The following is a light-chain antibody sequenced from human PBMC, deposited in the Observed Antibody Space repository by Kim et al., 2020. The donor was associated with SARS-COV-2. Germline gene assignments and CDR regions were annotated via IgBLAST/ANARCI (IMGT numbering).Light chain of an antibody. CDR2: AAS. CDR1: QNSVTV. CDR3: QQTYSLSYT. Sequence: SAAVGDRVTITCRASQNSVTVFNWYQHKPGEAPKLLIYAASNLQSGVPSRFSGSGSGTDFTLTISSLQPEDFATYYCQQTYSLSYTFGQGTKLEI. V-gene: IGKV1-39*01. J-gene: IGKJ2*01.